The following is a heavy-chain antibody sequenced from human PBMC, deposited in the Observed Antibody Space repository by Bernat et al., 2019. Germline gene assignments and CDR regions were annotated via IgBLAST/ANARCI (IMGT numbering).Heavy chain of an antibody. J-gene: IGHJ6*02. CDR3: TRDQVIGYSGYEYYYYYGMDV. Sequence: EVQLVESGGGLVQPGRSLRLSCTASGFTFGDYAMSWFRQAPGKGLEWVGFIRSKAYGGTTEYAASVKGRFTISRDDSKSIAYLQMNSLKTEDTAVYYCTRDQVIGYSGYEYYYYYGMDVWGQGTTVTVSS. CDR1: GFTFGDYA. V-gene: IGHV3-49*03. CDR2: IRSKAYGGTT. D-gene: IGHD5-12*01.